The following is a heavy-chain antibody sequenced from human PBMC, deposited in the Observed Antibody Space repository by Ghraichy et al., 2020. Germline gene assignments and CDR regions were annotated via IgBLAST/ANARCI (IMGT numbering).Heavy chain of an antibody. CDR3: ARDLTVLGSYFFDF. CDR2: ITSSSSVA. D-gene: IGHD3-3*02. Sequence: GESLNISCAVSGFTFSDYCMNWVRQAPGKGLEWISYITSSSSVAYYADSVKGRFTISRDNAKNSLYLQMNSLRDEDTAVYFCARDLTVLGSYFFDFWGQGTLVTVSS. V-gene: IGHV3-48*02. CDR1: GFTFSDYC. J-gene: IGHJ4*02.